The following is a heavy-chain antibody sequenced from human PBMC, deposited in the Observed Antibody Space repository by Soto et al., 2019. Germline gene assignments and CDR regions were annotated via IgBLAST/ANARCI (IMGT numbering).Heavy chain of an antibody. CDR3: ARELYSSGDGCYSWFDP. J-gene: IGHJ5*02. D-gene: IGHD2-15*01. CDR1: GGNFGDLRNRHA. V-gene: IGHV1-69*12. Sequence: QVQLVQSGTEVKKPGSSVKVSCKASGGNFGDLRNRHAIRWGRQAPGQGLEWMGGIIPFLGTVTYAQQFQGRPTLSADESTSTGTRERSSRRAEDTASYYCARELYSSGDGCYSWFDPWGQGTLVTVSS. CDR2: IIPFLGTV.